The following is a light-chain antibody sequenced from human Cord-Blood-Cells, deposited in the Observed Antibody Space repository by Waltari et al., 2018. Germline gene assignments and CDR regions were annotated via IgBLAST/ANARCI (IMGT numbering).Light chain of an antibody. Sequence: SYELTQPPSVSVSPGQPARITCSGDALPKKYAYWYQQKAGQAPVLVIYEESKRPSGIPEILSGSSSGTIATLTISGAQMEDEADYYCYSTDSSGNHEGVFGGGTKLTVL. J-gene: IGLJ2*01. CDR3: YSTDSSGNHEGV. V-gene: IGLV3-10*01. CDR2: EES. CDR1: ALPKKY.